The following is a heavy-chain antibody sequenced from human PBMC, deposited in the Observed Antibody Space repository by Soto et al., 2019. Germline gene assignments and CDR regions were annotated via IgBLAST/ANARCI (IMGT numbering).Heavy chain of an antibody. V-gene: IGHV1-24*01. CDR3: ATDRPYYYDSSGYSKWPY. Sequence: GASVKVSCKVSGYTLTELSMHWVRQAPGKGLEWMGGFDPEDGETIYAQKFQGRVTMTEDTSTDTAYMELSSLRSEDTAVYYCATDRPYYYDSSGYSKWPYWGQGTLVTVSS. D-gene: IGHD3-22*01. CDR1: GYTLTELS. J-gene: IGHJ4*02. CDR2: FDPEDGET.